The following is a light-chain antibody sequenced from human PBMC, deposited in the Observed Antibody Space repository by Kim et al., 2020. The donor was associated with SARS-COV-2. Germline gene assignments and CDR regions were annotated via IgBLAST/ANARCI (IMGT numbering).Light chain of an antibody. CDR1: SSDVGGHNT. V-gene: IGLV2-14*01. J-gene: IGLJ1*01. CDR2: NVN. Sequence: LTQPASVSGSPGQSITISCTGTSSDVGGHNTVSWYQQHPGKVPKVIIYNVNKRPSGVSNRISGSKSGNTASLTISGLQAEDEADYYCSSYTLSQTYVFGTGTQLTVL. CDR3: SSYTLSQTYV.